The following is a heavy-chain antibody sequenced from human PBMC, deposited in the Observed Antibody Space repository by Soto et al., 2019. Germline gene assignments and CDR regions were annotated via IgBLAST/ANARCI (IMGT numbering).Heavy chain of an antibody. CDR1: GGTFSSYA. V-gene: IGHV1-69*01. D-gene: IGHD6-13*01. Sequence: QVQLVQSGAEVKKPGSSVKVSCKASGGTFSSYAISWVRQAPGQGLEWMGGIIPIFGTANYAQKFQGRVTITADESTSTAYMDLGSLRSEDTAVYYCASYIAAAGGESFDYWGQGTLVTVSS. J-gene: IGHJ4*02. CDR3: ASYIAAAGGESFDY. CDR2: IIPIFGTA.